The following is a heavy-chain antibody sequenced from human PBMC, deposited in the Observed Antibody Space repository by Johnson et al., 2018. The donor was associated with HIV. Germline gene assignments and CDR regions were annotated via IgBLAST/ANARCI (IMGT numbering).Heavy chain of an antibody. J-gene: IGHJ3*02. V-gene: IGHV3-30*03. D-gene: IGHD1-26*01. CDR3: AGAGIVGATGPGPTLQDAVDI. Sequence: QMLLVESGGGVVQPGRSLRLSCAASGFTLSSYAMHWVRQAPGKGLEWVAVLTNDGSNKLYADSVKGRFTISRDNSKNTLDLQMNSLRAEETAVYYCAGAGIVGATGPGPTLQDAVDIWGQGTMVTVSS. CDR1: GFTLSSYA. CDR2: LTNDGSNK.